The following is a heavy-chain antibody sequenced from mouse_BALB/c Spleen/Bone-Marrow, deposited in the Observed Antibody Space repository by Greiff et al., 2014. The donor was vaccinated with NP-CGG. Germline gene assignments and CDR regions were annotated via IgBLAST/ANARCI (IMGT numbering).Heavy chain of an antibody. CDR1: GFNIKDTY. Sequence: VQLQQSGAELVKPGASVKLSCTASGFNIKDTYMHWVKQRPEQGLERIGRIDPANGNTKYDPKFQGKATITADTSSNTAYLQLSSLTSEDTAVYYCASYYYGSSSFAYRGQGTLVTVSA. CDR3: ASYYYGSSSFAY. CDR2: IDPANGNT. D-gene: IGHD1-1*01. V-gene: IGHV14-3*02. J-gene: IGHJ3*01.